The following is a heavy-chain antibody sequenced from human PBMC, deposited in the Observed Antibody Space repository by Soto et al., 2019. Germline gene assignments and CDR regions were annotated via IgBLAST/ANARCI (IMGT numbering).Heavy chain of an antibody. CDR3: ARTKSTRWYNCFDP. V-gene: IGHV2-70*01. CDR2: IDWDDDK. CDR1: GFSLSTSGTC. D-gene: IGHD2-2*01. Sequence: SGPTLVHPPQILTLTCNFSGFSLSTSGTCGSWIRQPPGKPREWLALIDWDDDKYYSTSLKTRLTISKDTSKNQVVLTMTNMDPVDTATYYCARTKSTRWYNCFDPWGQGTLVTVSS. J-gene: IGHJ5*02.